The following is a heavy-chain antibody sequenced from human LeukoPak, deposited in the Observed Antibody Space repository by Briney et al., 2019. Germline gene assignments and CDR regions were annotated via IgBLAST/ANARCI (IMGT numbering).Heavy chain of an antibody. CDR1: GGSISSYY. J-gene: IGHJ5*02. CDR2: IYYSGST. V-gene: IGHV4-59*12. Sequence: PSETLSLTCTVSGGSISSYYWSWIRQPPGKGLEWIGYIYYSGSTNYNPSLKSRVTISVDTSKNQFSLKLSSVTAADTAVYYCARTYSSGENWFDPWGQGTLVTVSS. CDR3: ARTYSSGENWFDP. D-gene: IGHD6-19*01.